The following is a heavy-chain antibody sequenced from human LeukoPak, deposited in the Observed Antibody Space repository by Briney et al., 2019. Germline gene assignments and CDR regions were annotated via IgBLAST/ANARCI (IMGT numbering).Heavy chain of an antibody. V-gene: IGHV4-34*01. J-gene: IGHJ6*02. CDR2: INHSGST. CDR3: ARIRDNGWRGRLYYYYCMDV. CDR1: GGSFSGYY. Sequence: SETLSLTCAVYGGSFSGYYWSWIRQPPGKGLEWIGEINHSGSTNYSPSLKSRVTISVDTSKNQFSLNLSSMTAADTAVYFCARIRDNGWRGRLYYYYCMDVWGQGTMVTVSS. D-gene: IGHD6-19*01.